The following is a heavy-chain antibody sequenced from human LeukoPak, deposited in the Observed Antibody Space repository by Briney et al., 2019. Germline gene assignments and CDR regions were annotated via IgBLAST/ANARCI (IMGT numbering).Heavy chain of an antibody. D-gene: IGHD2-15*01. CDR2: ISSSLSYI. J-gene: IGHJ4*02. CDR3: AKHRVAATPLGRGGIDY. Sequence: GGSLRLSCAASGFTFSSYSMNWVRQAPGKGLEWVSSISSSLSYIYYADSVKGRFTISRDNAKNSLYLQMNSLRAEDTAVYYCAKHRVAATPLGRGGIDYWGQGTLVTVSS. V-gene: IGHV3-21*04. CDR1: GFTFSSYS.